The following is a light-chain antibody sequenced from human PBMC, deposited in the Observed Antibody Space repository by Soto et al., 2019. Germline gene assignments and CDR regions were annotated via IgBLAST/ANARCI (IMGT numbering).Light chain of an antibody. V-gene: IGLV2-14*03. CDR2: DVS. J-gene: IGLJ1*01. CDR3: SSYTRTSAYV. CDR1: SSDVGGYNY. Sequence: QSALTQPASVSGSPGQSITISCTGTSSDVGGYNYVSCYQHHPGEAPTLMIYDVSNRPSGVSHRFSGSKSGNTASLTISGLQPEDEADYYCSSYTRTSAYVFGRGTKLTVL.